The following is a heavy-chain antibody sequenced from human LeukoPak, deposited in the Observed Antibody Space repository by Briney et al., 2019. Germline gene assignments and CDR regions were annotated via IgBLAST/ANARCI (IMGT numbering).Heavy chain of an antibody. Sequence: GGSLRLSCAASGFTFSSYAMSWVRQAPGKGLEWVSAISGSGGSTYYADSVKGRFTISRDNSKNTLYLQMNSLRAEDTAVYYCARDLGDDILTGYPRWGQGTLVTVSS. CDR1: GFTFSSYA. V-gene: IGHV3-23*01. D-gene: IGHD3-9*01. J-gene: IGHJ4*02. CDR2: ISGSGGST. CDR3: ARDLGDDILTGYPR.